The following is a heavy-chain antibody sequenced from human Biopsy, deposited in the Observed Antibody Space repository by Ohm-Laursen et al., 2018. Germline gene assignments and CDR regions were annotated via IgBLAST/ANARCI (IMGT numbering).Heavy chain of an antibody. D-gene: IGHD5-24*01. Sequence: TLSLTCTVSGGPVDSYYWSWIRQPPGKALEWIGYIYFTGRTSYNPSLKSRVTMSVNTSKKQFSLRLSSVTAADTAVCHCASAGYNPDWNFDLWGRGTRVTVSS. CDR3: ASAGYNPDWNFDL. V-gene: IGHV4-59*02. J-gene: IGHJ2*01. CDR1: GGPVDSYY. CDR2: IYFTGRT.